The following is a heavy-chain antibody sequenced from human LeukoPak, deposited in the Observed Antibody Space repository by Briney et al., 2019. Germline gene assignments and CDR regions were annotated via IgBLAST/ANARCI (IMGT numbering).Heavy chain of an antibody. V-gene: IGHV1-2*02. CDR1: GYTFTGYY. CDR3: AMLYYYDSSGYGTPFDY. CDR2: INPNSGGT. J-gene: IGHJ4*02. D-gene: IGHD3-22*01. Sequence: ASVKVSCKASGYTFTGYYMHWVRQAPEQGLERMGWINPNSGGTNYAQKFQGRVTMTRDTSISTAYMELSRLRSDDTAVYYCAMLYYYDSSGYGTPFDYWGQGTLVTVSS.